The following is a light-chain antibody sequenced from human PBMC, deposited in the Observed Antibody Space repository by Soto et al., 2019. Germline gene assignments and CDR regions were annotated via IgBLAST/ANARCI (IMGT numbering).Light chain of an antibody. CDR3: SPWDDSQSGRGV. Sequence: QSVLTQPPSASGTPGQRVTISCSGSSSNIGNNYVYWYQMVPGTAPTLLIYKNNQRPSRVPDRFSGSRSGTTASLAISGLRSEDESDYYCSPWDDSQSGRGVFGAGTQLTVL. CDR1: SSNIGNNY. J-gene: IGLJ2*01. CDR2: KNN. V-gene: IGLV1-47*01.